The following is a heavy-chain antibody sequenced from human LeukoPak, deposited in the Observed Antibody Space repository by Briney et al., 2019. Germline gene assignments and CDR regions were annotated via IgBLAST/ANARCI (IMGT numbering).Heavy chain of an antibody. V-gene: IGHV3-43D*03. Sequence: GGSLRLSCAASGFTFDDYAMHWVRQAPGKGLEWVSLITWDAGSTYYADSVKGRFTISRDNSENTLFLQMNSLRAEDTAVYYCAKDETISGVNYFYYWGQGTLVTVSS. CDR2: ITWDAGST. CDR1: GFTFDDYA. CDR3: AKDETISGVNYFYY. D-gene: IGHD3-3*01. J-gene: IGHJ4*02.